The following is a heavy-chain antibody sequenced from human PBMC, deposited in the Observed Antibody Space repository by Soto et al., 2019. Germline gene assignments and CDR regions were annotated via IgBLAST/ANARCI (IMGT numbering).Heavy chain of an antibody. V-gene: IGHV3-23*01. CDR2: ISGSGGST. D-gene: IGHD2-15*01. CDR3: AKVAVAANYYHGMDV. Sequence: GGSLRLSCAASGFTFSSYAMSWVRQAPGKGLEWVSGISGSGGSTYYADSVKGRFTISRDNSKNTLYLQMNSLRAEDTAVYYCAKVAVAANYYHGMDVWGQGTTVTVSS. J-gene: IGHJ6*02. CDR1: GFTFSSYA.